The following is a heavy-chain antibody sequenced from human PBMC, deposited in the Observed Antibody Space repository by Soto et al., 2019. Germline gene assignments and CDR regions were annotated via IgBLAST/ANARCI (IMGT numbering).Heavy chain of an antibody. V-gene: IGHV4-4*07. CDR1: GGSISSYH. Sequence: SETLSLTCTVSGGSISSYHWSWIRQPAGKGLEWIGRIYTSGSTNYNPSLKSRVTMSVDTSKNQFSLKLSSVTAADTAVYYCAREGSSGWRPHYFDYWGQGTLVTVSS. CDR3: AREGSSGWRPHYFDY. J-gene: IGHJ4*02. CDR2: IYTSGST. D-gene: IGHD6-19*01.